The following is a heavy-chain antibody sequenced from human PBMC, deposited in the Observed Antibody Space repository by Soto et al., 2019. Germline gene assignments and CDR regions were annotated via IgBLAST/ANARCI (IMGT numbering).Heavy chain of an antibody. Sequence: EVQLLESGGGLVQPGGSLRLSCAASGFTFSTSVMTWVRQAPGKGLEWVSTINDDGGATHYADSVKGRFTISRDNSKDTLFLQMNSLIAEDTAVYHCAREGFSSGQAGGFDIWGQGTVVTVSS. CDR2: INDDGGAT. CDR1: GFTFSTSV. D-gene: IGHD6-19*01. CDR3: AREGFSSGQAGGFDI. V-gene: IGHV3-23*01. J-gene: IGHJ3*02.